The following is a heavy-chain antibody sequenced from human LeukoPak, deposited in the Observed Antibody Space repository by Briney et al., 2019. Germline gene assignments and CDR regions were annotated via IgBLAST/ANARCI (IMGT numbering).Heavy chain of an antibody. Sequence: ASVKVSCKASGYTFTGYYMHWVRQAPGQGLEWMGWINPNSGGTNYAQKFQGRVTMTRDTSISTAYMELSRLRSDDTAVYYCARTPRKYCSSTSCYDVYFDYWGQGTLVTVSS. D-gene: IGHD2-2*01. CDR1: GYTFTGYY. CDR3: ARTPRKYCSSTSCYDVYFDY. V-gene: IGHV1-2*02. J-gene: IGHJ4*02. CDR2: INPNSGGT.